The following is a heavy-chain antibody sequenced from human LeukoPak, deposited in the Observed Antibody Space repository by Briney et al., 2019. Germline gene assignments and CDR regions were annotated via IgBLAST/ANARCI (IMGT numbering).Heavy chain of an antibody. D-gene: IGHD6-13*01. J-gene: IGHJ5*02. V-gene: IGHV4-39*02. CDR2: IYYTGST. CDR1: GGSIRSSSYF. Sequence: SETLSLTCSVSGGSIRSSSYFWAWIRQPPGKGLEWIGNIYYTGSTYSNVPLRSRVTISVDTSKNQFSLKLSSVTAADTAVYYCARDRTYSSSWPEGWFDPWGQGTLVTVSS. CDR3: ARDRTYSSSWPEGWFDP.